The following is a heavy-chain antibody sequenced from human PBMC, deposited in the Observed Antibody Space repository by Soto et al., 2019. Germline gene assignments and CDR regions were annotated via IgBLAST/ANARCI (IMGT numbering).Heavy chain of an antibody. Sequence: SETLSLTCTVSGGSISSGDYYWSWIRQPPGKGLEWIGYIYYSGSTYYNPSLKSRVTISVDTSKNQFSLKLSSVTAADTAAYYCARERVYGSGSSLFDYWGQGTLVTVSS. CDR1: GGSISSGDYY. CDR2: IYYSGST. V-gene: IGHV4-30-4*01. D-gene: IGHD3-10*01. J-gene: IGHJ4*02. CDR3: ARERVYGSGSSLFDY.